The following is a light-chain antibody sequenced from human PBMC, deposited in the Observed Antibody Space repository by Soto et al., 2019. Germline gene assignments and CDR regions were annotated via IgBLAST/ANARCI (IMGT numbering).Light chain of an antibody. J-gene: IGKJ5*01. CDR2: AAS. CDR1: HNIGNW. Sequence: DIQMTQSPSSVSASVGDRITITCRASHNIGNWLAWYQQKPGKAPKLLIYAASSLQSGVPTRFSGSASGTDFTLTISSLQPEDFATYFCQQANSFPITLGQGTRLE. CDR3: QQANSFPIT. V-gene: IGKV1D-12*01.